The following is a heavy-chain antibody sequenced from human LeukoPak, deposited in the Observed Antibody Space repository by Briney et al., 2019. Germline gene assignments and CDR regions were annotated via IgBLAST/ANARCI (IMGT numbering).Heavy chain of an antibody. V-gene: IGHV1-46*01. Sequence: ASVKVSCKASGYTLTSYYMHWVRQAPGQGLEWMGIINPSGGSTSYAQKFQGRVTMTRDTSTSTVYMELSSLRSEDTAVYYCARDIVVVPAAISYYYYGMDVWGQGTTVTVSS. CDR3: ARDIVVVPAAISYYYYGMDV. D-gene: IGHD2-2*01. CDR2: INPSGGST. J-gene: IGHJ6*02. CDR1: GYTLTSYY.